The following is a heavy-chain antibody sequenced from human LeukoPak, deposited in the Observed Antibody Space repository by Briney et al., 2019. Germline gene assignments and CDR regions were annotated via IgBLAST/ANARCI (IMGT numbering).Heavy chain of an antibody. CDR1: GYPFTSYY. J-gene: IGHJ4*02. CDR3: ARDRTGTGWSGYYFDY. V-gene: IGHV1-46*01. Sequence: GASVKVSCEASGYPFTSYYMHWVRQAPGQGLEWMGIINPSGGSTSYAQKFQGRVTMTRDTSTSTVYMELSSLRSEDTAVYYCARDRTGTGWSGYYFDYWGQGTLVTVSS. CDR2: INPSGGST. D-gene: IGHD6-19*01.